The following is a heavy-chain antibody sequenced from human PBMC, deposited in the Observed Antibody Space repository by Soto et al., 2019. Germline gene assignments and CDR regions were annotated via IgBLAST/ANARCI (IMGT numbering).Heavy chain of an antibody. D-gene: IGHD3-10*01. CDR2: FDPEDGET. J-gene: IGHJ4*02. V-gene: IGHV1-24*01. CDR1: GYTFASYD. CDR3: ATYGSGSYYNHVHFAY. Sequence: ASVKVSCKASGYTFASYDIMWVRQAPGRGLEWMGGFDPEDGETIYAQKFQGRGTMTEDTSTDTAYMELSSLRSEDTAVYYCATYGSGSYYNHVHFAYWGQGTLVTVSS.